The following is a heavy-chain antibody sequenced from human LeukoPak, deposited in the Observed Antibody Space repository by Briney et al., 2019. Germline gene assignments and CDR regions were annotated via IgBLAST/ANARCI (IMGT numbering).Heavy chain of an antibody. CDR2: INPNSGGT. D-gene: IGHD3-22*01. J-gene: IGHJ1*01. CDR3: ASYPVVEGSYYDSSDHVIVYFQH. CDR1: GYTFTGYY. V-gene: IGHV1-2*06. Sequence: ASVKVSCKASGYTFTGYYMHWVRQAPGQGLEWMGRINPNSGGTNYAQKFQGRVTMTRDTSISTAYMELSRLRSEDTAVYYCASYPVVEGSYYDSSDHVIVYFQHWGQGTLVTVSS.